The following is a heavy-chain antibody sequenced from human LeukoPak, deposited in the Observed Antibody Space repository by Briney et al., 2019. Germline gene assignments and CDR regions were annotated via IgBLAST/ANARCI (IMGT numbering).Heavy chain of an antibody. CDR2: ISYDGITE. J-gene: IGHJ1*01. CDR1: GFTFSSYA. D-gene: IGHD3/OR15-3a*01. Sequence: GGYLRLSCAASGFTFSSYAMHWVRQAPGKGLEWVASISYDGITEYYPDSVKGRFTISRDDSKKTLYLQMNSLRVEDTAVYYCTRDPRSGFIFVLVPEYFQYWGQGTLVTVSS. V-gene: IGHV3-30-3*01. CDR3: TRDPRSGFIFVLVPEYFQY.